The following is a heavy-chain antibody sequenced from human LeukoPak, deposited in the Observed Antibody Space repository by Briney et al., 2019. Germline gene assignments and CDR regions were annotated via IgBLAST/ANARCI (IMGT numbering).Heavy chain of an antibody. D-gene: IGHD3-22*01. CDR3: AAVRNYYDSSGYSAFDY. CDR2: INHSGST. Sequence: PSETLSLTCTVSGGSISSYYWSWIRQPPGKGLEWIGEINHSGSTNYNPSLKSRVTISVDTSKNQFSLKLSSVTAADTAVYYCAAVRNYYDSSGYSAFDYWGQGTLVTVSS. J-gene: IGHJ4*02. V-gene: IGHV4-34*01. CDR1: GGSISSYY.